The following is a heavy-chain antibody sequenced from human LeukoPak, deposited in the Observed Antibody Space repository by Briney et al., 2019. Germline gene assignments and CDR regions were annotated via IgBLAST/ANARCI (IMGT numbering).Heavy chain of an antibody. CDR2: IYYSGST. D-gene: IGHD4-17*01. V-gene: IGHV4-59*01. CDR3: ARGDYGDFGFDY. J-gene: IGHJ4*02. CDR1: GGPISSYY. Sequence: SETLSLTCTVSGGPISSYYWSWIRQPPGKGLEWIGYIYYSGSTNYNPSLKSRVTISVDTSKNQFSLKLTSVTAADTAVYYCARGDYGDFGFDYWGQGTLVTVSS.